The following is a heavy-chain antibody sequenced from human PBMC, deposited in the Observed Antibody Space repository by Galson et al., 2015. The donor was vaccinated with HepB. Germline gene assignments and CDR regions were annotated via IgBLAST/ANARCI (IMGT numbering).Heavy chain of an antibody. Sequence: SLRLSCAASGFTFSDYYMIWIRQAPGKGLEWVSYTSSSGNIKSYPDSVKGRFAVSRDNAYNTLYLEVNSLRAEDTAVYYCARVRGSYHYGLGRNIYHYMDVWGKGTTVTVSS. CDR2: TSSSGNIK. J-gene: IGHJ6*03. CDR3: ARVRGSYHYGLGRNIYHYMDV. D-gene: IGHD3-10*01. V-gene: IGHV3-11*01. CDR1: GFTFSDYY.